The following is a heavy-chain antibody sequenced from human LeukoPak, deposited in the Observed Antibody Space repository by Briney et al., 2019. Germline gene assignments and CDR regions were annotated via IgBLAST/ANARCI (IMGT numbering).Heavy chain of an antibody. Sequence: ASVKVSCKASGYTFTSYGITWVRQAPGQGLEWMGWISAYNGNTNYAQNLQARVTMTTDTSTSTAYMELRSLRSDDTAVYYCAREVAASIGFDYWGQGTLVTVSS. CDR3: AREVAASIGFDY. V-gene: IGHV1-18*01. D-gene: IGHD6-13*01. CDR2: ISAYNGNT. CDR1: GYTFTSYG. J-gene: IGHJ4*02.